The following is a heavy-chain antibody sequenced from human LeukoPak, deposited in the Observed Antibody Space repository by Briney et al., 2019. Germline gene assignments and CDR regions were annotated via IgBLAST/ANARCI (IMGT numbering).Heavy chain of an antibody. J-gene: IGHJ6*02. CDR1: GYTLTELS. V-gene: IGHV1-24*01. Sequence: ASVKASCKVSGYTLTELSMHWVRQAPGKGLEWMGGFDPEDGETIYAQKFQGRVTMTEDTSTDTAYMELSSLRSEDTAVYHCATDSQGRRFWQQLSPNYYYGMDVWGQGTTVTVSS. CDR3: ATDSQGRRFWQQLSPNYYYGMDV. CDR2: FDPEDGET. D-gene: IGHD6-13*01.